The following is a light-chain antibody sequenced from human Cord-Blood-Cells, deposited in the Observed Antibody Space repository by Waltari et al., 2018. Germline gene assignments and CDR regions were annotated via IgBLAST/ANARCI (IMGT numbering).Light chain of an antibody. Sequence: IVVTQYPLSRPVSPAATASLSPCSSQSLLHSNGYDYLAWYLQKPGQSPPLLIYLGSNRASGVPDRFSGSGSGTDFTLKISRVEAEYVGVYYCMQALQTPRTFGQGTKLEIK. CDR1: QSLLHSNGYDY. CDR3: MQALQTPRT. V-gene: IGKV2-28*01. J-gene: IGKJ2*01. CDR2: LGS.